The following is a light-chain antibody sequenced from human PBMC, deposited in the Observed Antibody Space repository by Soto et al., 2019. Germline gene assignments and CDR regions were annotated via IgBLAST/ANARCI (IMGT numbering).Light chain of an antibody. CDR3: ASYTVSHTRV. J-gene: IGLJ3*02. Sequence: QSALTQPASVSGSPGQSITISCTGSNSDVGAYNYVSWYQQHPGKAPKLIIYEVNNRPSGVSYRCSGSKSGNTASLTISGLQAEDEADYYCASYTVSHTRVFGGGTKLTVL. CDR2: EVN. CDR1: NSDVGAYNY. V-gene: IGLV2-14*01.